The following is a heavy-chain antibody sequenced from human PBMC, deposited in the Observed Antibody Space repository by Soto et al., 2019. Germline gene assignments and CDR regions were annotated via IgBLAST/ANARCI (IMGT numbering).Heavy chain of an antibody. V-gene: IGHV4-34*01. D-gene: IGHD6-6*01. CDR1: GGSFSGYY. CDR3: ARRRARAARAFDY. Sequence: QVQLQQWGAGLLKPSETLSLTCAVYGGSFSGYYWSWIRQPLGKGLEWIGEINHSGSTNYNPSLKSRVTISVDTSKNQFSLKLSSVTAADTAVYYCARRRARAARAFDYWCQGTLVTVSS. J-gene: IGHJ4*02. CDR2: INHSGST.